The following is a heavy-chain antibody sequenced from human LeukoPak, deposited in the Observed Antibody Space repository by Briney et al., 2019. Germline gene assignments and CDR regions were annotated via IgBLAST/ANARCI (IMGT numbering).Heavy chain of an antibody. CDR1: GGSISSYY. V-gene: IGHV4-59*12. J-gene: IGHJ6*03. CDR2: IYYSGST. CDR3: ARDPHCSGGSCYGLPRGYMDV. D-gene: IGHD2-15*01. Sequence: SETLSLTCTVSGGSISSYYWSWIRQPPGKGLEWIGYIYYSGSTNYNPSLKSRVTISVDTSKNQFSLKLSSVTAADTAVYYCARDPHCSGGSCYGLPRGYMDVWGKGTTVTVSS.